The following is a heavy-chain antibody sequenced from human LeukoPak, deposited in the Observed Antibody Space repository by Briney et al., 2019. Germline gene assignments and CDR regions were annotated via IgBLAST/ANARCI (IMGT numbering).Heavy chain of an antibody. V-gene: IGHV3-20*04. CDR1: GFTFDDYG. Sequence: GGSLRLSXAASGFTFDDYGMSWVRQAPGKGLEWVSGINWNGGSTCYADSVKGRFTISRDNAKNSLYLQMNSLRAEDTALYYCASGIAAAGLSYYYYYMDVWGKGTTVTVSS. CDR3: ASGIAAAGLSYYYYYMDV. J-gene: IGHJ6*03. CDR2: INWNGGST. D-gene: IGHD6-13*01.